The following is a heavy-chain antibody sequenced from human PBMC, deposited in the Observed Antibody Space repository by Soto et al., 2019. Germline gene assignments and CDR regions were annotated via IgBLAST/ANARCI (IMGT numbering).Heavy chain of an antibody. V-gene: IGHV4-59*01. CDR2: IHFSGST. D-gene: IGHD6-19*01. J-gene: IGHJ4*02. CDR3: ARVGRAWYGVFD. CDR1: GGSMNTNY. Sequence: QVQLQESGPGLVKPSETLSLTCTVSGGSMNTNYWTWIRQPPGKALEWIGQIHFSGSTNYNPSLMSRVAISVATSTNRFSLTMTSVTASDTAVYYCARVGRAWYGVFDWGQGTLVTVSS.